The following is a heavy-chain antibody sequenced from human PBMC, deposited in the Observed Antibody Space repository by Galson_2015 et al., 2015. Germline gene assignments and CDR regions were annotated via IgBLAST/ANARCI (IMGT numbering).Heavy chain of an antibody. CDR3: ARDRDTVLVKWVEYLDY. Sequence: SLRLSCAASGFHFSSHGMHWVRQAPGKGLEWVAVIGYEGSNQYYADSVKGRITVSRDNSKNMLYLQMNSLRAEDTAVYYCARDRDTVLVKWVEYLDYWGQGTLVTVSS. CDR1: GFHFSSHG. D-gene: IGHD5-18*01. V-gene: IGHV3-30*03. J-gene: IGHJ4*02. CDR2: IGYEGSNQ.